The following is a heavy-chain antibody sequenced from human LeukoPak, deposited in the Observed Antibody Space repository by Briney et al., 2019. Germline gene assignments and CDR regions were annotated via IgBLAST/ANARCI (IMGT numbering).Heavy chain of an antibody. D-gene: IGHD6-25*01. CDR2: VSNDGSNQ. V-gene: IGHV3-30-3*01. Sequence: GGSLRLSCAASGFTFTYYAMHWVRQAPGKGLEWVSVVSNDGSNQDYTDSVKGRFIISRDDSKSTVYLQMNSLRAEDTAVYYCAKAIAAAESDYWGQGTLVTVSS. CDR3: AKAIAAAESDY. J-gene: IGHJ4*02. CDR1: GFTFTYYA.